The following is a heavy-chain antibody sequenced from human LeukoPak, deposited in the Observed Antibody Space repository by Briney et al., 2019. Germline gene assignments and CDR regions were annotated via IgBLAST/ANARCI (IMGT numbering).Heavy chain of an antibody. CDR3: AKVPVYLYGSGSYYDY. J-gene: IGHJ4*02. V-gene: IGHV3-23*01. D-gene: IGHD3-10*01. CDR1: GFIFSSYA. Sequence: GGSLRLSCAASGFIFSSYAMSWVRQAPGKWLEWVSAISGSGGSTYYADSVKGRFTISRDNSKNTLYLQMNSLRAEDTAVYYCAKVPVYLYGSGSYYDYWGQGTLVTVSS. CDR2: ISGSGGST.